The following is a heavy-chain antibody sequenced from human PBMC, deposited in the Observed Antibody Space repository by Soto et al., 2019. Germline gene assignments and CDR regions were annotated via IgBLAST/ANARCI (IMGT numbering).Heavy chain of an antibody. D-gene: IGHD4-17*01. J-gene: IGHJ3*01. V-gene: IGHV1-18*01. CDR1: GYTFTSYG. CDR3: ARDPSLYDYGDFACEL. Sequence: QVKLVQSGAEVKKPGASVKVSCTASGYTFTSYGISGVRQAPGQGLERMGWISAYNGNTNYAQKLHGRVTMTTDTSASSADRELRRVLSDDTGGYYCARDPSLYDYGDFACELWGQGTMVTVS. CDR2: ISAYNGNT.